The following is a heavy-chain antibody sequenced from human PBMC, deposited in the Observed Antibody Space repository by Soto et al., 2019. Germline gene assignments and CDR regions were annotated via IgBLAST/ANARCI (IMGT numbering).Heavy chain of an antibody. D-gene: IGHD3-3*01. Sequence: QLHLVQSGAVVKKPGASVTVSCSASGYPVTAYYMHWVRQAPGRGLEWMGGINPATGAAKYTQTLQGRVTMPRDPSTSTVCMELSGLTSEDTAVFYCARGGGVGVAGSAAFDMWGQGTLVTVSS. CDR1: GYPVTAYY. V-gene: IGHV1-2*02. CDR3: ARGGGVGVAGSAAFDM. CDR2: INPATGAA. J-gene: IGHJ3*02.